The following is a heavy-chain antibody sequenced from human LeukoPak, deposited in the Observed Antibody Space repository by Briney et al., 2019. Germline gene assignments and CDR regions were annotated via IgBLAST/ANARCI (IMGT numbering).Heavy chain of an antibody. D-gene: IGHD6-13*01. CDR1: GGTVSSYA. J-gene: IGHJ4*02. CDR2: IIPIFGTA. Sequence: SVKVSCKASGGTVSSYAISWVRQAPGQGLEWMGGIIPIFGTANYAQKFQGRVTITADESTSTAYMELSSLRSEDTAVYYCARDRGDWQHLVLDYWGQGTLVTVSS. CDR3: ARDRGDWQHLVLDY. V-gene: IGHV1-69*01.